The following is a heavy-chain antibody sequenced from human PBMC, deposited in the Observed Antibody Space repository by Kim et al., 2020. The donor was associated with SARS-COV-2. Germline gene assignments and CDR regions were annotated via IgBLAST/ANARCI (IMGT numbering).Heavy chain of an antibody. CDR3: ARARITMIVVDAFDI. V-gene: IGHV4-31*02. J-gene: IGHJ3*02. Sequence: PSLKSRVTISVDTSKNQFSLKLSSVTAADTAVYYCARARITMIVVDAFDIWGQGTILTVSS. D-gene: IGHD3-22*01.